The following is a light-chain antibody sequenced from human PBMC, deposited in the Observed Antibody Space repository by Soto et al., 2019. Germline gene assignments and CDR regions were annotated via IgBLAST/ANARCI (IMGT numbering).Light chain of an antibody. CDR3: QTWGTGIWA. V-gene: IGLV4-69*01. CDR2: VNSDGTH. J-gene: IGLJ3*02. CDR1: SGHSSYG. Sequence: QPVLTQSPSASASLGASVKLTCTLSSGHSSYGIAWHQQQPEKGPRYLMKVNSDGTHKGGDGIPDRFSGSSSGAERYLTISSLQSEDEGDYYCQTWGTGIWAFGGGTKLT.